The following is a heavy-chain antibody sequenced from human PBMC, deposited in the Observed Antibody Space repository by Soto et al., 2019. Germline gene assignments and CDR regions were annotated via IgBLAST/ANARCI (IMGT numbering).Heavy chain of an antibody. CDR1: GGSFSTSA. Sequence: QVQMVQSGSAGRRPGSSVKVSCKASGGSFSTSAIAWVLQAPGQGLEWLGRIIPIFTTTNYAQKFKDRLTITADGSTSTAYMELSGLKSEDTAVYYCARPLGLLVQFSALVDYWGQGTLVTVSS. D-gene: IGHD6-6*01. V-gene: IGHV1-69*18. CDR3: ARPLGLLVQFSALVDY. J-gene: IGHJ4*02. CDR2: IIPIFTTT.